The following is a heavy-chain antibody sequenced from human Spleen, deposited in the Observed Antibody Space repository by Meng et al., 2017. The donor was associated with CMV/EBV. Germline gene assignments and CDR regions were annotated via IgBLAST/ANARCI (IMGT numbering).Heavy chain of an antibody. Sequence: GGSLRLSCAASGFTFSTSWMSWVRQAPGKGLEWVANIREDGSSKYYAGPVKGRFTISRDNAKNSLFLQMSSLRAEDTAMYYCARAGLGYCSVTSCYNDYWGQGTLVTVSS. J-gene: IGHJ4*02. CDR2: IREDGSSK. CDR3: ARAGLGYCSVTSCYNDY. V-gene: IGHV3-7*01. D-gene: IGHD2-2*02. CDR1: GFTFSTSW.